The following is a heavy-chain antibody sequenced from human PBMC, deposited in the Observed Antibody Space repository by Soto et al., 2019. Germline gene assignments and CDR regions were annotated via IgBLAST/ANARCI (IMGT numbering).Heavy chain of an antibody. CDR2: ISSSSSYI. V-gene: IGHV3-21*01. CDR1: GFTFSSYS. CDR3: ARSAMNYDFWSGYYMGYYYYMDV. J-gene: IGHJ6*03. D-gene: IGHD3-3*01. Sequence: GGSLRLSCAASGFTFSSYSMNWVRQAPGKGLEWVSSISSSSSYIYYADSVKGRFTISRDNAKNSLYLQMNSLRAEDTAVYYCARSAMNYDFWSGYYMGYYYYMDVWGKGTTVTVSS.